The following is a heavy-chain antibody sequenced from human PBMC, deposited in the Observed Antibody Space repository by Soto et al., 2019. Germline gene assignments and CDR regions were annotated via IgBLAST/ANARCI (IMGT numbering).Heavy chain of an antibody. Sequence: EVHLVESGGGLVQPGGSLTLSCAASGFTFSISWMNWVRQAPGKGLEWVANIKGDGSEKYYVDSVKGRFTISRDNAKNSLYLQMNSLRAEDTAVYYGAAGFPPDFWGQGPLVTVSS. CDR1: GFTFSISW. V-gene: IGHV3-7*01. J-gene: IGHJ4*02. CDR2: IKGDGSEK. CDR3: AAGFPPDF. D-gene: IGHD2-21*01.